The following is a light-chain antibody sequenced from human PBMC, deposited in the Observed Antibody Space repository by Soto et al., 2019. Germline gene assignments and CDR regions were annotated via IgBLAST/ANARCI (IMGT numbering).Light chain of an antibody. V-gene: IGKV3-15*01. Sequence: ETVMTQSPATLSVSPGERATLSCRASQSVNSNLAWYQKKPGQAPRLLLYAASTRATGIPARFSGSGSGTEFTLTITSLQSEDFAVYYCQQYNNWPLQTFGQGTKVEIQ. CDR3: QQYNNWPLQT. CDR1: QSVNSN. CDR2: AAS. J-gene: IGKJ1*01.